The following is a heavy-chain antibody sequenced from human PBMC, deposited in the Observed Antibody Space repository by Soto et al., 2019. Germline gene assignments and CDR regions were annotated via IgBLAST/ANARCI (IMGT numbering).Heavy chain of an antibody. CDR1: GFTFDDYA. CDR3: AKAKRPGYSSSWYYYGMDV. J-gene: IGHJ6*02. D-gene: IGHD6-13*01. CDR2: ISWNSGSI. Sequence: GGSLRLSCAASGFTFDDYAMHWVRQAPGKGLEWVSGISWNSGSIGYADSVKGRFTISRDNAKNSLYLQMNSLRAEDTALYYCAKAKRPGYSSSWYYYGMDVWGQGTTVTVSS. V-gene: IGHV3-9*01.